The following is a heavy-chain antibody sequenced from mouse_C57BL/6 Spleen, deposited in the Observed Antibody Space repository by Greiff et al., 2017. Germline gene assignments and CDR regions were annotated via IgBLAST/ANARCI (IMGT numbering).Heavy chain of an antibody. CDR3: ARNPLRPGWYFDV. CDR1: GYTFTTYP. Sequence: VQLQESGAELVKPGASVKMSCKASGYTFTTYPIEWMKQNHGKSLEWIGNFHPYNDDTKYNEKFKGKATLTVEKSSSTVYLELSRLTSDDSAVYYCARNPLRPGWYFDVWGTGTTVTVSS. J-gene: IGHJ1*03. D-gene: IGHD2-12*01. CDR2: FHPYNDDT. V-gene: IGHV1-47*01.